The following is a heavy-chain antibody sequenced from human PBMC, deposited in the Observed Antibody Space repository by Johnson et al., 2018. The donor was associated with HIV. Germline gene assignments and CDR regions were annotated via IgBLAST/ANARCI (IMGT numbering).Heavy chain of an antibody. J-gene: IGHJ3*02. V-gene: IGHV3-20*04. CDR2: INWNGGST. D-gene: IGHD1-26*01. CDR1: GFTFDDYG. Sequence: VQLVESGGGVVRPGGSLRLSCAASGFTFDDYGMSWVRQAPGKGLEWVSGINWNGGSTGYADSVKGRFTISRDNAKNSLYLQMNGLRPVDTAVYYCAREPQLDSGSHSVAFDIWGQGAMVTVSS. CDR3: AREPQLDSGSHSVAFDI.